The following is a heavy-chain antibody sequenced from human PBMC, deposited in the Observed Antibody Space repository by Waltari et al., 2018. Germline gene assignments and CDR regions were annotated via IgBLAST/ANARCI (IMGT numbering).Heavy chain of an antibody. CDR2: INPSGGST. CDR1: GYPFTSSY. V-gene: IGHV1-46*01. J-gene: IGHJ4*02. CDR3: ARSDGSSWAFDY. D-gene: IGHD6-13*01. Sequence: QVQLVQSGAGVKKPGASVKVSCQASGYPFTSSYMHWVRQAPGQGLEWMGIINPSGGSTSYAQKFQGRVTMTRDTSTSTVYMELSSLRSEDTAVYYCARSDGSSWAFDYWGQGTLVTVSS.